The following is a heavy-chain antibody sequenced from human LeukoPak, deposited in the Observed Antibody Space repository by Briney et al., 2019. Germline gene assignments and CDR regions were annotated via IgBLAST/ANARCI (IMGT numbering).Heavy chain of an antibody. CDR3: ARRGDGYNLNFDY. CDR2: INPGDSET. D-gene: IGHD5-24*01. V-gene: IGHV5-51*01. CDR1: GYSFTSYW. J-gene: IGHJ4*02. Sequence: GESLKISCKGSGYSFTSYWIGWVRQMPGRGLEWMGIINPGDSETKYSPSFQGQVTISADKSISTAYLQWSSLKASDTAMYYCARRGDGYNLNFDYWGQGTLVTVSS.